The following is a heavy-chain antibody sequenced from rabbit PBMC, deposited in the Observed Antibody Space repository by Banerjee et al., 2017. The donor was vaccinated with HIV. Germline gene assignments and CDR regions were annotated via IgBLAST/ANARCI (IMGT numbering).Heavy chain of an antibody. CDR2: IYSGSSGST. J-gene: IGHJ4*01. Sequence: QEQLVESGGGLVQPGGSLTLTCTASGFTISSIYWICWVRQAPGKGLEWIACIYSGSSGSTWYASWVKGRFTISRSTSLNTVDLKMTSLTAADSATYFCAREGAGCFKLWGPGTLVTVS. CDR1: GFTISSIYW. V-gene: IGHV1S43*01. CDR3: AREGAGCFKL. D-gene: IGHD4-1*01.